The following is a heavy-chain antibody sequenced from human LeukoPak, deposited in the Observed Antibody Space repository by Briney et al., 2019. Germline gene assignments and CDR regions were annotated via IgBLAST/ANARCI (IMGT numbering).Heavy chain of an antibody. CDR2: ISAYNGNT. D-gene: IGHD5-24*01. Sequence: ASVKVSCKASGYTFTSYGISWVRQAPGQGLEWMGWISAYNGNTNYAQRLQGRVTMTTDTSMSTAYMELRSLRSDDTAVYYCARPSRLHEAFGWYFDLWGRGTLVTVSS. J-gene: IGHJ2*01. CDR1: GYTFTSYG. CDR3: ARPSRLHEAFGWYFDL. V-gene: IGHV1-18*01.